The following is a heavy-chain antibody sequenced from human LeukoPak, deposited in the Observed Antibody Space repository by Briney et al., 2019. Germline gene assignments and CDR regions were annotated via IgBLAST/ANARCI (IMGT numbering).Heavy chain of an antibody. J-gene: IGHJ4*02. CDR3: AREYSNHFDY. CDR2: IAYDGSST. CDR1: GFTFSNYG. D-gene: IGHD4-4*01. V-gene: IGHV3-30*03. Sequence: GSLRLSCAASGFTFSNYGMHWVRQAPGKGLEWMAVIAYDGSSTYYADSVKGRLTISRDNSKNTLYLQMSSLRPEDTALYYCAREYSNHFDYWGQGTLVTVSS.